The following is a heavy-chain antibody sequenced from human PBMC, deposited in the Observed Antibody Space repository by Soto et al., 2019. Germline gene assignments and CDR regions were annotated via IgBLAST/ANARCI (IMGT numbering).Heavy chain of an antibody. CDR1: GYTLTSYR. D-gene: IGHD5-12*01. J-gene: IGHJ4*02. Sequence: AKVSRKAAGYTLTSYRMHWVRHAPGQRLEWMGWINAGNGTTKYSQKFQGRVTITRDTSASTAYMELSSLRSEDTAVYYCARALVATIYLAYWGQGTLVPVSS. CDR3: ARALVATIYLAY. V-gene: IGHV1-3*01. CDR2: INAGNGTT.